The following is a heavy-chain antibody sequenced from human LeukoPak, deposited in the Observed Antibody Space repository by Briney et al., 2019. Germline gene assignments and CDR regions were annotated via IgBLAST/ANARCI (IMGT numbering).Heavy chain of an antibody. CDR3: ARDRDTMIVSVDAFDI. V-gene: IGHV3-48*03. CDR1: GFTFSSYE. J-gene: IGHJ3*02. CDR2: ISSSGSTV. Sequence: PGGSLRLSCAASGFTFSSYEMNWVRQAPGKGLEWVSYISSSGSTVYYADSVKGRFTISRDNAKNSLYLQMNSLRAEDTAVYYCARDRDTMIVSVDAFDIWGQGTMVTVSS. D-gene: IGHD3-22*01.